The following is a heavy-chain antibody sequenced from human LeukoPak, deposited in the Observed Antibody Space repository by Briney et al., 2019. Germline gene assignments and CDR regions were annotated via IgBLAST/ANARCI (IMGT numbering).Heavy chain of an antibody. CDR1: GGSFSGYY. Sequence: PSETLSLTCAVYGGSFSGYYWSWIRQPPGKGLEWIGEINHSGSTNYNPSLKSRVPISVDTSKNQFSLKLSSVTAADAAVYYCARGHRRTAMVYYYYYYMDVWDKGTTVTVSS. J-gene: IGHJ6*03. CDR3: ARGHRRTAMVYYYYYYMDV. D-gene: IGHD5-18*01. V-gene: IGHV4-34*01. CDR2: INHSGST.